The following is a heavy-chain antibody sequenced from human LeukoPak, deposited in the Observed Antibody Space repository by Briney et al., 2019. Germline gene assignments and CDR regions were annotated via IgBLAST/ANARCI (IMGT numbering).Heavy chain of an antibody. CDR2: ISGSGGST. CDR3: ARSERPFTMVRGVPGRGAWYFDY. V-gene: IGHV3-23*01. D-gene: IGHD3-10*01. J-gene: IGHJ4*02. Sequence: GGSLRHSCAASEFTFSNYWMSWVRQAPGKGLEWVSAISGSGGSTYYADSVKGRFTISRDNSKNTLYLQMNSLRAEDTAVYYCARSERPFTMVRGVPGRGAWYFDYWGQGTLVTVSS. CDR1: EFTFSNYW.